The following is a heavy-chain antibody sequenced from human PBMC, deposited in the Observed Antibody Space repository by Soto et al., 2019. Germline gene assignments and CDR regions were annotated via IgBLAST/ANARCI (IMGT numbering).Heavy chain of an antibody. V-gene: IGHV1-3*01. CDR3: ARELVDCISSCCYFTSYYYYYGMDV. J-gene: IGHJ6*02. D-gene: IGHD2-2*01. CDR2: INAGNGNT. Sequence: ASVKVSCKASGYTFTSYAMHWVRQAPGQRLEWMGWINAGNGNTKYSQKFQGRVTITRDTSASTAYMELSSLRSEDTAVYYCARELVDCISSCCYFTSYYYYYGMDVWGQGTTVTVSS. CDR1: GYTFTSYA.